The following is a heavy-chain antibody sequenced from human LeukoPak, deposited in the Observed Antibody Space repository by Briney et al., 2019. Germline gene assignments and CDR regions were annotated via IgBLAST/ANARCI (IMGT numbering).Heavy chain of an antibody. J-gene: IGHJ4*02. Sequence: SETLSPTCTVSGGSISSYYWNWIRQPAGKGLEWIGRIYTNGGASYNPSLKSRVTISIDASKNQFSLKLSSVTAADTAVYYCAREPPGYWGQGILVTVSS. CDR2: IYTNGGA. CDR3: AREPPGY. CDR1: GGSISSYY. V-gene: IGHV4-4*07.